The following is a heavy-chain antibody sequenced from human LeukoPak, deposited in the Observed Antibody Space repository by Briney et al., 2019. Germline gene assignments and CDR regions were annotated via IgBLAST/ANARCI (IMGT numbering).Heavy chain of an antibody. CDR3: AEDKDSGYDSEHDAFDI. D-gene: IGHD5-12*01. Sequence: PGRSLRLSCAASGFTFDDYAMHWVRQAPGKGLEWVSGISWNSGSIGYADSVKGRFTISRDNAKNSLYLQMNSLRAEDMALYYCAEDKDSGYDSEHDAFDIWGQGTMVTVSS. CDR1: GFTFDDYA. V-gene: IGHV3-9*03. CDR2: ISWNSGSI. J-gene: IGHJ3*02.